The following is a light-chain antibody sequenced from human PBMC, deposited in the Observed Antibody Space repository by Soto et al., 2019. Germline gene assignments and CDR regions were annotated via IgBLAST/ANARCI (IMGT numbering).Light chain of an antibody. V-gene: IGKV3-15*01. Sequence: EIVMTQSPATLSVSPGERATLSRRASQSVSSNLAWYQQKPGQATRLIIYGASTRANGIPARFSGSGSGTEFTLTIRSLQSEDFAVYYCQQYNNWPPWTFGQGTKVDIK. CDR2: GAS. J-gene: IGKJ1*01. CDR3: QQYNNWPPWT. CDR1: QSVSSN.